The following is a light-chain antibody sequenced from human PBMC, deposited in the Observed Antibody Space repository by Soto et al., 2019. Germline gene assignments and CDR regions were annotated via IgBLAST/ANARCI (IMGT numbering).Light chain of an antibody. CDR1: QSATDTH. J-gene: IGKJ1*01. CDR2: GAS. Sequence: IVLSQSPGTLSLSPGERATLSCRASQSATDTHLAWYQQKPGQPPRLLIHGASSRAAGIPERFIASGSETDFTLTISRLEPEDFAVYYCQHHGSSPPVTFGQGTRVELK. CDR3: QHHGSSPPVT. V-gene: IGKV3-20*01.